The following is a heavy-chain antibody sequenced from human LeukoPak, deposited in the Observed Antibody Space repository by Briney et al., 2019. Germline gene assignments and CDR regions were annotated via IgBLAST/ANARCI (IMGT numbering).Heavy chain of an antibody. CDR1: GYSFTSYW. J-gene: IGHJ4*02. CDR3: ARLGARWGYSYGYSLDY. V-gene: IGHV5-51*01. CDR2: IYSGDSDT. D-gene: IGHD5-18*01. Sequence: GESLKVSCKGSGYSFTSYWIGWVRQVPGKGLEWMGIIYSGDSDTRYSPSFQGQVAISAAKSISTAYLQWSSLKASDTAMYYCARLGARWGYSYGYSLDYWGQGTLVTVSS.